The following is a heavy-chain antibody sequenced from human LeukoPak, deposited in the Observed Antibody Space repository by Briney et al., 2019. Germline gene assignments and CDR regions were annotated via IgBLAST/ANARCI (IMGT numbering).Heavy chain of an antibody. D-gene: IGHD3-9*01. V-gene: IGHV4-34*01. CDR1: GGSFSGYY. J-gene: IGHJ4*02. CDR3: ASRSYFDWLYYFDY. CDR2: INHSGST. Sequence: SETLSLTCAVYGGSFSGYYWSWIRQPPGKGLEWIGEINHSGSTNYNPSLKSRVTISVDTSKNQFSLKLSSVTAADTAVYYCASRSYFDWLYYFDYWGQGTLVTVSS.